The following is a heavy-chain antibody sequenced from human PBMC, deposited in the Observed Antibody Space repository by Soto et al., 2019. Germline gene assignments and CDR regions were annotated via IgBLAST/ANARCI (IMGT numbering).Heavy chain of an antibody. CDR3: ARGWGYDSTDYYYAY. CDR2: IIPIFGTA. J-gene: IGHJ4*02. V-gene: IGHV1-69*01. Sequence: QVQLVQSGGEVRRPGSSVRVSCKASGGSFNRHTISWVRQAPGQGLEWMGGIIPIFGTANHAQKFRGRVTIIADESTSTVYMELSSLRSDDTAIYYCARGWGYDSTDYYYAYWGQGTLVIVSS. D-gene: IGHD3-22*01. CDR1: GGSFNRHT.